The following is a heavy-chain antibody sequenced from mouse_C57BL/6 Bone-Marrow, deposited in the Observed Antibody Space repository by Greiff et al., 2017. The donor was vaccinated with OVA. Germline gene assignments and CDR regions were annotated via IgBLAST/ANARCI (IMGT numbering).Heavy chain of an antibody. V-gene: IGHV1-55*01. CDR1: GYTFTSYR. Sequence: QVQLQQPGAELVKPGASVKMSCKASGYTFTSYRITWVKQRPGQGLEWIGDIYPGSGSTNYNEKFKSKATLTVDKSSSTAYMQLSSLTSEYSAFYYCAREGIYYDIFDSWVQGPTLTVSS. D-gene: IGHD2-4*01. CDR2: IYPGSGST. CDR3: AREGIYYDIFDS. J-gene: IGHJ2*01.